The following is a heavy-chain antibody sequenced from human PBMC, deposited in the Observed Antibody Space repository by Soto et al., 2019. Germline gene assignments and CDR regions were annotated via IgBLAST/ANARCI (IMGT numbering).Heavy chain of an antibody. CDR2: IDGSGGIT. Sequence: QLLQSGGGLVQPGGALTLSCAASGFTFGTTDMSWVRQAPGEGLEWVSTIDGSGGITYYADSVKGRFTISRDNSRNTVYLQMNSLRGDDPALYYCVKNSGWFTTWGQGALVPVSS. V-gene: IGHV3-23*01. CDR3: VKNSGWFTT. J-gene: IGHJ5*02. D-gene: IGHD6-19*01. CDR1: GFTFGTTD.